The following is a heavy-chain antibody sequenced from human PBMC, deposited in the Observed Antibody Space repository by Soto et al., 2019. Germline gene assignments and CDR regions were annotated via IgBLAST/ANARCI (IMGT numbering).Heavy chain of an antibody. V-gene: IGHV4-59*01. D-gene: IGHD7-27*01. J-gene: IGHJ5*02. CDR1: GGSMSSYY. Sequence: XSLTCTVSGGSMSSYYWSWIRQPPGKGLEWIGNIFYSGITKYNPSLKSRVTILVDTSRNQFSLKLNSVTAADTAGYDCVXXXXXXXXXSXXGAWXDPXXXGILVTVSS. CDR3: VXXXXXXXXXSXXGAWXDP. CDR2: IFYSGIT.